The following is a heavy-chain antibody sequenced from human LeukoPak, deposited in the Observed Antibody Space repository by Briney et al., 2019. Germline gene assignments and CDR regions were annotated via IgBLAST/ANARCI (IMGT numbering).Heavy chain of an antibody. Sequence: PGGSLRLSCAASGFTFSSYSMNWVRQAPGKGLEWVSYISSSSSTIYYADSEKGRFTISRDNAKNSLYLQMNSLRAEDTAVYYCARDVGSGSYWFDAFDIWGQGTMVTVSS. V-gene: IGHV3-48*01. CDR2: ISSSSSTI. CDR3: ARDVGSGSYWFDAFDI. J-gene: IGHJ3*02. D-gene: IGHD1-26*01. CDR1: GFTFSSYS.